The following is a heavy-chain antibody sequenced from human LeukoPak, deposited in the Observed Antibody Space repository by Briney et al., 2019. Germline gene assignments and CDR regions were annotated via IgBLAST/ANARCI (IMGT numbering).Heavy chain of an antibody. Sequence: GGALILSCSASGGVFGSNWMSLFRLVAGPGLEWVANIKEDGTETYYVDSVKGRFTISRDNAKNSLYLQMNSLRVEDTAVYYCAKEGRSLQTYWGQGTLVTVSS. J-gene: IGHJ4*02. CDR1: GGVFGSNW. CDR2: IKEDGTET. D-gene: IGHD5-24*01. V-gene: IGHV3-7*03. CDR3: AKEGRSLQTY.